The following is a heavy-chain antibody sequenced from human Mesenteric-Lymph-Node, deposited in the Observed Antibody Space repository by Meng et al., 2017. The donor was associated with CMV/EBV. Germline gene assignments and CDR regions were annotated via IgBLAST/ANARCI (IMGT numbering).Heavy chain of an antibody. CDR3: SRGPPDIVVVLAAMPPLASTDY. V-gene: IGHV3-69-1*02. CDR1: GFTFSDYY. Sequence: GESLKISCASSGFTFSDYYMNWVRQAPGKGLEWVSTISSSSTIYYADSVKGRFTISRDNAKNSPYLQMNSLRAEDTAVYYCSRGPPDIVVVLAAMPPLASTDYWGQGTLVTVSS. D-gene: IGHD2-2*01. J-gene: IGHJ4*02. CDR2: ISSSSTI.